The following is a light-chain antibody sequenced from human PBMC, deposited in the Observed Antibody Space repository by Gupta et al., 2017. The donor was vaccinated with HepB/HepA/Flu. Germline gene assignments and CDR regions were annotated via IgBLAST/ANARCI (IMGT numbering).Light chain of an antibody. Sequence: DIQLTQSPSFLSASVGDRVTITCRASQGISSYLAWYQQKPGKAPKLLIYAASTWQRGVPSRFSGSGSGTEFTLTISSRQQEDFATYYCQQLNSYPPFTFGHGTKVDIK. V-gene: IGKV1-9*01. CDR2: AAS. J-gene: IGKJ3*01. CDR1: QGISSY. CDR3: QQLNSYPPFT.